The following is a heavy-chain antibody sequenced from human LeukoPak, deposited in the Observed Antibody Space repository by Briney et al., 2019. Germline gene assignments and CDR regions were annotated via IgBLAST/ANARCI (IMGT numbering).Heavy chain of an antibody. CDR2: INPNSGGT. V-gene: IGHV1-2*06. D-gene: IGHD5-24*01. Sequence: ASVKVSCKASGYTFIGYYMHWVRQAPGQGLEWMGRINPNSGGTNYAQKFQGRVTMARDTSISTAYMELSRLRSDDTAVYYCARGKMATINGIVYWGQGTLVTVSS. CDR1: GYTFIGYY. CDR3: ARGKMATINGIVY. J-gene: IGHJ4*02.